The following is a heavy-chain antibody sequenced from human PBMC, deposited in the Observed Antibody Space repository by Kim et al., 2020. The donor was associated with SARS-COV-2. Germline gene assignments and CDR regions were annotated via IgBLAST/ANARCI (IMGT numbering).Heavy chain of an antibody. CDR2: GST. J-gene: IGHJ6*02. CDR3: ARENNGMDV. Sequence: GSTHDHPSLKSRVTISVDTSKNQFSLKLSSVTAADTAVYYCARENNGMDVWGQGTTVTVSS. V-gene: IGHV4-59*01.